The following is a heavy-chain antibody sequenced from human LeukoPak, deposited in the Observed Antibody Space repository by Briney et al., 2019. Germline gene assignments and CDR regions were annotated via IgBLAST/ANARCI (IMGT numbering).Heavy chain of an antibody. CDR3: AKDKGIVVVSNFDY. V-gene: IGHV3-23*01. D-gene: IGHD3-22*01. J-gene: IGHJ4*02. Sequence: GGSLRLSCAASGFTFSSYAMHWVRQAPGKGLEWVSAISGSGGSTYYADSVKGRFTISRDNSKNTLYLQMNSLRAEDTAVYYCAKDKGIVVVSNFDYWGQGTLVTVSS. CDR1: GFTFSSYA. CDR2: ISGSGGST.